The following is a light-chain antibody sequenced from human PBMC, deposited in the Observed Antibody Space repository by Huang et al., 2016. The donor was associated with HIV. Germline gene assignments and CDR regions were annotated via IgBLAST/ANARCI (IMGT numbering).Light chain of an antibody. CDR2: SAY. J-gene: IGKJ2*01. CDR1: QSVNTN. V-gene: IGKV3-15*01. Sequence: VMMSQSPATLAASPGERVTLSCGASQSVNTNLAWYQQKPCQPPRLLISSAYTRATGVPARFAGSGSGTEFTLTIDSLQSDDFAVYYCQQYNKWPPEYTFSQGTRLEIK. CDR3: QQYNKWPPEYT.